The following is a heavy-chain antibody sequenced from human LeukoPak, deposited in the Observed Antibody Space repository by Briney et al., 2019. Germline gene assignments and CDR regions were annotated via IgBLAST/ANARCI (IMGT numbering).Heavy chain of an antibody. V-gene: IGHV1-18*01. D-gene: IGHD4-17*01. CDR1: GYTFTSYG. CDR2: IGAYNGDT. Sequence: GASVKVSCKTSGYTFTSYGISWVRQAPGQGLEWMGWIGAYNGDTNYAENFQGRVTMTIDTSTSTVYMEVRSLRSDDTAVYYCARDRGYGDDSFDPWGQGTLVTVSS. CDR3: ARDRGYGDDSFDP. J-gene: IGHJ5*02.